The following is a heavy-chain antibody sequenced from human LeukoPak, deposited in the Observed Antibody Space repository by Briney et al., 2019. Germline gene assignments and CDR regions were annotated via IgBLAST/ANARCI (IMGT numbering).Heavy chain of an antibody. J-gene: IGHJ4*02. D-gene: IGHD3-9*01. V-gene: IGHV4-59*08. CDR1: GGFISGYY. CDR2: IYYNGST. CDR3: ASLGILTGFNYFDY. Sequence: SETLSLTCTVSGGFISGYYWSWIRQSPGKGLEWIGYIYYNGSTSHNPSLKSRVTISVDTSKNQFSLKLSSVTAADTAVYYCASLGILTGFNYFDYWGQGTLVTVSS.